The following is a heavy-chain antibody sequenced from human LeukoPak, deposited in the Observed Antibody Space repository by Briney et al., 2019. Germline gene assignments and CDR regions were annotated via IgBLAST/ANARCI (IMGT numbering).Heavy chain of an antibody. D-gene: IGHD2-15*01. V-gene: IGHV1-18*01. CDR3: ARAQGAYCSGGSCYEDWFDP. Sequence: ASVKVSCKASGYTFTSYGISWVRQAPGQGLEWMGWISAYNGNTNYAQKLQGRVTMTTDTSTSTAYMELRSLRSDDTAVYYCARAQGAYCSGGSCYEDWFDPWGQGTLVTVSS. J-gene: IGHJ5*02. CDR1: GYTFTSYG. CDR2: ISAYNGNT.